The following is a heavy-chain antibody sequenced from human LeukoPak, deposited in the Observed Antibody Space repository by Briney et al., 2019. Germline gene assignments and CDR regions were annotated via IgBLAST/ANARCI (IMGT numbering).Heavy chain of an antibody. D-gene: IGHD5-24*01. V-gene: IGHV1-18*01. CDR1: GHTFTSYG. CDR2: ISAYNGNT. Sequence: ASVKVSCKASGHTFTSYGISWVRQAPGQGLEWMGWISAYNGNTNYAQKLQGRVTMTRDTSTSTVYMELSSLRSEDTAVYYCARDRKRDGYNCAFDIWGQGTMVTVSS. J-gene: IGHJ3*02. CDR3: ARDRKRDGYNCAFDI.